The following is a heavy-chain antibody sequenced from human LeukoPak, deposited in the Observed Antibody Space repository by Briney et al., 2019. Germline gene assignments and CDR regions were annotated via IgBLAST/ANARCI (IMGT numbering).Heavy chain of an antibody. J-gene: IGHJ4*02. V-gene: IGHV4-4*07. Sequence: SETLSLTCTVSRASISPYYWTWIRRPAGKGREWIGHVHTSGSTNYNPSLKSRVTMSIDTSTNQFSLKLNSLTAADTAVYYCAKEGMIRGVIDYWGQGALVTVSS. D-gene: IGHD3-10*01. CDR3: AKEGMIRGVIDY. CDR1: RASISPYY. CDR2: VHTSGST.